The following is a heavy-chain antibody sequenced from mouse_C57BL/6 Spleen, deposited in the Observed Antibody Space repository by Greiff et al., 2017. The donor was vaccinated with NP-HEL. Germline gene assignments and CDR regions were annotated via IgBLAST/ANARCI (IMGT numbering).Heavy chain of an antibody. CDR2: INPSSGYT. Sequence: VKLVESGAELARPGASVKMSCKASGYTFTSYTMHWVKQRPGQGLEWIGYINPSSGYTKYNQKFKDKATLTADKSSSTAYMQLSSLTSEDSAVYYCARWRETWFAYWGQGTLVTVSA. J-gene: IGHJ3*01. CDR3: ARWRETWFAY. V-gene: IGHV1-4*01. CDR1: GYTFTSYT.